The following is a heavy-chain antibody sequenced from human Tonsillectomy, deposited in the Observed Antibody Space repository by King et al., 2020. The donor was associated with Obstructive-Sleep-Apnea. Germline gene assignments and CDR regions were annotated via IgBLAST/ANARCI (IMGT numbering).Heavy chain of an antibody. D-gene: IGHD3-22*01. CDR1: EFTFSNYA. CDR2: ISGSGGST. J-gene: IGHJ4*02. V-gene: IGHV3-23*04. Sequence: DVQLVESGGGLVQPGGSLRLSCAASEFTFSNYAMSWVRQAPGKGLEWVSAISGSGGSTYYADSVKGRFTISRDNSKNTLYLQMNSLRAEDTAVYYCAKERYYYDSSGSTSFDYWGQGTLVTVSS. CDR3: AKERYYYDSSGSTSFDY.